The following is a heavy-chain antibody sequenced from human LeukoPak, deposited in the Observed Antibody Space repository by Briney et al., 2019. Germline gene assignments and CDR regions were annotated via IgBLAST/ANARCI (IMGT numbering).Heavy chain of an antibody. CDR2: ISAYNGNT. D-gene: IGHD6-13*01. V-gene: IGHV1-18*01. Sequence: ASVKVSCKASGYTFTSYGLSGVQQAPGQGLEGVGWISAYNGNTNYAQKLQGRVTMTTDASTSTAYMELRSLRSDDTAVYYCARVGAAAGTLDVWGQGTTVTVSS. CDR1: GYTFTSYG. CDR3: ARVGAAAGTLDV. J-gene: IGHJ6*02.